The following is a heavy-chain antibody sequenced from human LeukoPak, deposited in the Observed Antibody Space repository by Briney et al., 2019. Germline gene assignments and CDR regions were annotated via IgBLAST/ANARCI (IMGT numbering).Heavy chain of an antibody. Sequence: ASVKVSCKASGYTFTSYGISWVRQAPGQGLEWMGWISAYNGNTNYAQKLQGRVTMTTGTSASTAYMELRSLRSDDTAVYYCARRYCSSTSCYTMGEYYFDYWGQGTLVTVSS. D-gene: IGHD2-2*02. CDR1: GYTFTSYG. V-gene: IGHV1-18*01. CDR3: ARRYCSSTSCYTMGEYYFDY. J-gene: IGHJ4*02. CDR2: ISAYNGNT.